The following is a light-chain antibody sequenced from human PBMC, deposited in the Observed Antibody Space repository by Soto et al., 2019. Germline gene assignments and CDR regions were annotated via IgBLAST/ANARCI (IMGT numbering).Light chain of an antibody. Sequence: EIVMTQSPATLSVSPVGRATLSCRASQSVSSNLAWYQQKPGLAPRFLIYDASNRATGIPDRFSGSGSGTDFTLKINRVEAEDVGTYYCMQALQSLTFGQGTKVDNK. CDR3: MQALQSLT. CDR2: DAS. CDR1: QSVSSN. V-gene: IGKV3D-15*01. J-gene: IGKJ1*01.